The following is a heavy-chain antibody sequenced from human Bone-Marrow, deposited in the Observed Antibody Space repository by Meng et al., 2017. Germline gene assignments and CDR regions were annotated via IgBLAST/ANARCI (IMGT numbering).Heavy chain of an antibody. CDR2: INHRGST. CDR1: GGSFRGYF. V-gene: IGHV4-34*01. Sequence: QVQLQQLGAGLLKPSDTLSLTCGVYGGSFRGYFWAWIRQPPGKGLAWIGEINHRGSTNYNPSLKSRVTISVDTSKSQVSLNLSSVTAADTAVYYCARDNNGYGAVEFWGQGTLVTVSS. D-gene: IGHD6-25*01. CDR3: ARDNNGYGAVEF. J-gene: IGHJ4*02.